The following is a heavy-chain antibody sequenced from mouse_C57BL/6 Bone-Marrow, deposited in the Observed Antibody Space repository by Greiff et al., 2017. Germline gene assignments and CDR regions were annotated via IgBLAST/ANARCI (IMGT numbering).Heavy chain of an antibody. Sequence: VQLQQSGPGLAKPSQTLYLTCSVTGYSITSDYWNWIRKFPGNKLEYMGYISYSGSTYYNQSLKSRISITRDTSKNQYYLQLNSVTTEDTATYCCARAYYSNYDYAMDYWGQGTSVTVSS. D-gene: IGHD2-5*01. V-gene: IGHV3-8*01. CDR2: ISYSGST. CDR1: GYSITSDY. CDR3: ARAYYSNYDYAMDY. J-gene: IGHJ4*01.